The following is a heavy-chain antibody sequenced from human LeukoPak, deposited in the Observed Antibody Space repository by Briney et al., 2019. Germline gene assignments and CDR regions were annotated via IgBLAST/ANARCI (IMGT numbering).Heavy chain of an antibody. CDR3: ARDGGYHGAFDI. D-gene: IGHD2-15*01. CDR2: INHSGST. Sequence: PSETLSLTCAVYGGSFSGYYWSWIRQPPGKGLEWIGEINHSGSTNYNPSLKSRVTISVDTSKNQFSLNLRSVTAADTAVYYCARDGGYHGAFDIWGQGTMVTVSS. J-gene: IGHJ3*02. V-gene: IGHV4-34*01. CDR1: GGSFSGYY.